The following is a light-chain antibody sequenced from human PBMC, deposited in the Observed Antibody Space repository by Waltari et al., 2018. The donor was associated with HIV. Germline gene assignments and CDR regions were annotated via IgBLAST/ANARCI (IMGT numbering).Light chain of an antibody. Sequence: QTVVTHEPSLPVSPRGTVTLTCASSTGAVPSAYSPNWFRLKPGQAPRALIYSTNYKHSCTPVRFSGSLLGGKAALTLSGVQPEDEAEYYCQLYYDGAWVFGGGTKLTVL. CDR1: TGAVPSAYS. J-gene: IGLJ3*02. CDR2: STN. CDR3: QLYYDGAWV. V-gene: IGLV7-43*01.